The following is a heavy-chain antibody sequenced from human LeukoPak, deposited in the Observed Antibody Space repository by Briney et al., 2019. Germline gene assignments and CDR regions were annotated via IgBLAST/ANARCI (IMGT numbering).Heavy chain of an antibody. D-gene: IGHD5-12*01. J-gene: IGHJ4*02. V-gene: IGHV1-69*13. CDR3: ARDGRYSGYDFEY. CDR2: IIPIFGTA. CDR1: GGTFSSYA. Sequence: ASVKVSCKASGGTFSSYAISWVRQAPGQGLEWMGGIIPIFGTANYAQKFQGRVTITADESTSTAYMELCSLRSEDTAVYYCARDGRYSGYDFEYWGQGTLVTVSS.